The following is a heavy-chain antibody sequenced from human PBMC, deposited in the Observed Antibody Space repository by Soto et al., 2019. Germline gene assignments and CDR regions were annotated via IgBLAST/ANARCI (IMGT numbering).Heavy chain of an antibody. D-gene: IGHD2-8*01. CDR2: IYYSGST. Sequence: SETLSLTCTVSGGSISSGGYYWSWIRQHPGKGLEWIGYIYYSGSTNYNPSLKSRVTMSVDTSKNQFSLKVSSVTAADTALYYCARLGGYCTTSCYGYYAMDVWGQGTTVTVSS. CDR1: GGSISSGGYY. V-gene: IGHV4-39*01. J-gene: IGHJ6*02. CDR3: ARLGGYCTTSCYGYYAMDV.